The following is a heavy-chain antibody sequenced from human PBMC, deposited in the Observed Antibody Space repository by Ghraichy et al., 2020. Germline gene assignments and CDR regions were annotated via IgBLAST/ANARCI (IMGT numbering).Heavy chain of an antibody. Sequence: GESLNISCATSGFTFSSYAMHWVRQAPGKGLEWVAIISYDGNKKYYADSVKGRFTISRDNSKNTLFLQIDSLRAEDTAVYYCARIHESGLQSSHYFHYWGPGTLVPVSS. D-gene: IGHD5-24*01. J-gene: IGHJ4*02. V-gene: IGHV3-30*03. CDR2: ISYDGNKK. CDR1: GFTFSSYA. CDR3: ARIHESGLQSSHYFHY.